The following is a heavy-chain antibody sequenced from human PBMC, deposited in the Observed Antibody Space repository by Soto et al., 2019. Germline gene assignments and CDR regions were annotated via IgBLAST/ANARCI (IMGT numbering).Heavy chain of an antibody. V-gene: IGHV3-74*01. D-gene: IGHD1-26*01. CDR2: INSDGSRT. Sequence: GGSLRLSCAASGFTFSSYWMHWVRQAPGKGLVWVSRINSDGSRTTYADSVKGRFTISRDNAKNMLHLQLNSLRAEDTAVYYCAKDAVAGRLSSGSYLFYWGQGTLVTVSS. CDR1: GFTFSSYW. CDR3: AKDAVAGRLSSGSYLFY. J-gene: IGHJ4*02.